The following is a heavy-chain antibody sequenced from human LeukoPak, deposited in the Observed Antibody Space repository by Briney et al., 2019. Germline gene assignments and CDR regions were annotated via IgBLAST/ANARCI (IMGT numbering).Heavy chain of an antibody. CDR1: GGSISSYY. V-gene: IGHV4-4*07. Sequence: SETLSLTCTVSGGSISSYYWSWIRQPAGKGLEWIGRIYTSGSTNYNPSLKSRVTMSVDTSKNQFSLKLSSVTAADTAVYYCATVYYYDSSGSLDYWGQGTRVSVSS. J-gene: IGHJ4*02. CDR2: IYTSGST. CDR3: ATVYYYDSSGSLDY. D-gene: IGHD3-22*01.